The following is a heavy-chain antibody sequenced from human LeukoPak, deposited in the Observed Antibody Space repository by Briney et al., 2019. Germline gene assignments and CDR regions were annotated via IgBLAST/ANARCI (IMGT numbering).Heavy chain of an antibody. J-gene: IGHJ5*02. CDR1: GGSFSGYY. Sequence: PSETLSLTCAVYGGSFSGYYWSWIRQSPGKGPEWIGEINHSGSTNYNPSLKSRVTISVDKSKNQFSLKLTSVTAADTAVYYCARGPDMTRFDPWGQGILVTVSS. CDR3: ARGPDMTRFDP. V-gene: IGHV4-34*01. D-gene: IGHD2-15*01. CDR2: INHSGST.